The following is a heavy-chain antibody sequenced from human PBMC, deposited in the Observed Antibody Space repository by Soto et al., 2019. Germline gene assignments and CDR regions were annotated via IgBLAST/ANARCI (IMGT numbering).Heavy chain of an antibody. Sequence: EVQLVESGGGLVQPGGSLRLSCAASGFTFSSYSMNWVRQAPGKGLEWVSYISSSSSTIYYADSVKGRFTISRDNAKNSLYLQMNSLRDEDTAVYYCARGPPPWILEWFRYWFDPWGQGTLVTVSS. CDR3: ARGPPPWILEWFRYWFDP. CDR2: ISSSSSTI. J-gene: IGHJ5*02. V-gene: IGHV3-48*02. CDR1: GFTFSSYS. D-gene: IGHD3-3*01.